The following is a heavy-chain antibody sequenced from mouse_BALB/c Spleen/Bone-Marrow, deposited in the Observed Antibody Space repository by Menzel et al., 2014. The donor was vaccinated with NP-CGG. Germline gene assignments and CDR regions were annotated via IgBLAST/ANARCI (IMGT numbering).Heavy chain of an antibody. J-gene: IGHJ4*01. CDR2: IYPGDGDT. CDR1: GYAFSNYW. D-gene: IGHD1-1*01. V-gene: IGHV1-80*01. Sequence: QVQLQQSGAELVRPGSSVKISCKASGYAFSNYWMNWVKQRPGQGLEWIGQIYPGDGDTNYNGKFKGKATLTADKSSSTAYMQLSSLTSEDSAVYFCARRDGSSYYYAMDCWGQGTSVTVSS. CDR3: ARRDGSSYYYAMDC.